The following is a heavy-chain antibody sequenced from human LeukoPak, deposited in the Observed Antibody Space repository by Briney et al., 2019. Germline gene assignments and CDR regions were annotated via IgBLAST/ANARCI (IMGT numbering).Heavy chain of an antibody. CDR1: GFTFSSYW. J-gene: IGHJ5*02. Sequence: TGGSLRLSCAASGFTFSSYWMHWVRQAPGKGLVWVSRINTDGSSTSYADSVKGRFTISRDNAKNTLYLQMNSLRAEDTAVYYCAREKQQLGYNWFDPWGQGTLVTVSS. CDR2: INTDGSST. V-gene: IGHV3-74*01. D-gene: IGHD6-13*01. CDR3: AREKQQLGYNWFDP.